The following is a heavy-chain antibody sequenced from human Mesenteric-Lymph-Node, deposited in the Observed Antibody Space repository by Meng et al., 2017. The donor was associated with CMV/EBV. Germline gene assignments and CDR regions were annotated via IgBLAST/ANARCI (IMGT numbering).Heavy chain of an antibody. CDR1: GFTFSSYG. Sequence: GESLKISCAASGFTFSSYGMHWVRQATGKGLEWVSAIGTAGDTYYPGSVKGRFTISRDNSKNTLYLQMNSLRAEDTAVYYCARDYWSSSGGMDVWGQGTTVTVSS. V-gene: IGHV3-13*01. J-gene: IGHJ6*02. CDR3: ARDYWSSSGGMDV. CDR2: IGTAGDT. D-gene: IGHD6-6*01.